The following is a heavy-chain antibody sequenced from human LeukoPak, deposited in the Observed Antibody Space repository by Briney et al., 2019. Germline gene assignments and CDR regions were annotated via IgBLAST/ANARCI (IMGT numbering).Heavy chain of an antibody. CDR2: IYYSGST. CDR3: ARDRRGLGMDV. Sequence: SETLSLTCTVSGGSISSSSYYWGWIRQPPGKGLEWIGSIYYSGSTYYNPSLKSRVTISVDTSKNQFSLKLSSVTAADTAVYYCARDRRGLGMDVWGQGTTVTVSS. J-gene: IGHJ6*02. V-gene: IGHV4-39*02. D-gene: IGHD3-10*01. CDR1: GGSISSSSYY.